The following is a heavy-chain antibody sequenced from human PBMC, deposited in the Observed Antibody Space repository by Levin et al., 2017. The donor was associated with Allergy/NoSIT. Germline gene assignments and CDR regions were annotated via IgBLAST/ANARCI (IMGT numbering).Heavy chain of an antibody. CDR1: GYTFSDYH. D-gene: IGHD3-16*01. J-gene: IGHJ4*02. Sequence: GESLKISCKTSGYTFSDYHIHWLRQAPGQGRQAPGQGLEWVGWISPNSGGTNYAQKFQGRVTMTRDTSITTTYMELSSLTSDDTAVYYCARDQVTTPGGELDYWGQGTLVTVSS. CDR2: ISPNSGGT. CDR3: ARDQVTTPGGELDY. V-gene: IGHV1-2*02.